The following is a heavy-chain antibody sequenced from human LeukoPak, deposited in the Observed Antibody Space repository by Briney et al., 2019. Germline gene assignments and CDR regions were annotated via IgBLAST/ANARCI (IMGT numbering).Heavy chain of an antibody. Sequence: SETLSLTCTVSGGSISSYYWSWIRQPPGKGLEWIGYIYYSGSTNYNPSLKSRVTISVDTSKNQFSLKLSSVTAADTAVYYCARGAYGGNGPFDYWGQGTLVTVSS. CDR1: GGSISSYY. D-gene: IGHD4-23*01. CDR3: ARGAYGGNGPFDY. V-gene: IGHV4-59*01. J-gene: IGHJ4*02. CDR2: IYYSGST.